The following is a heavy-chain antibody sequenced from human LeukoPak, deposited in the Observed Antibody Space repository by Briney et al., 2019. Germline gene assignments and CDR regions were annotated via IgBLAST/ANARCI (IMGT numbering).Heavy chain of an antibody. Sequence: GGSLRLSCAASGFTFSTYAMHWVRQAPGKGLEWVAVISYDGSSKYYADSVKGRFTISRDNSKNTLYLQMNSLRADDTAVYYCALHYGSGGFDYWGQGTLVTVSS. J-gene: IGHJ4*02. CDR1: GFTFSTYA. D-gene: IGHD3-10*01. CDR3: ALHYGSGGFDY. CDR2: ISYDGSSK. V-gene: IGHV3-30*04.